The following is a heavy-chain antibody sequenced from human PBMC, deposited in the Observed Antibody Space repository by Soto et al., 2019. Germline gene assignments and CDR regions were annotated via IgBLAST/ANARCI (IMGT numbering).Heavy chain of an antibody. CDR2: IYYSGST. CDR3: ASTRLVATSVWY. CDR1: GGSLSTSSYY. D-gene: IGHD5-12*01. Sequence: QLQLQESGPGLVKPSETLSLTCTVSGGSLSTSSYYWGWIRQPPGRGLEWIGSIYYSGSTYYNPSLKSRVTISVDTSKNQFSLKLSSVTAADTALYYCASTRLVATSVWYWGQGTLVTVSS. V-gene: IGHV4-39*01. J-gene: IGHJ4*02.